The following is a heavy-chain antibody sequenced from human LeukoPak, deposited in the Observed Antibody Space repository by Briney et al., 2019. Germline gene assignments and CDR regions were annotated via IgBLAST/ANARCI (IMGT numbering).Heavy chain of an antibody. CDR1: GGSLTSYY. V-gene: IGHV4-59*08. CDR2: IYYSGSV. J-gene: IGHJ4*02. CDR3: ARLGSYFDY. Sequence: SETLSLTCTVSGGSLTSYYWSWIRQPPRKGLQWIGYIYYSGSVNYLPSLKSRVTISVDTSKNQFSLNLSSVTAADTAVYYCARLGSYFDYWGQGTQVTVSS.